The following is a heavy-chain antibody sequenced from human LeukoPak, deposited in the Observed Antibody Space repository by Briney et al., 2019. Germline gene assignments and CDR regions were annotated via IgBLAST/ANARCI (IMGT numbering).Heavy chain of an antibody. CDR1: GFTFSTYA. CDR2: IRYDGSNK. D-gene: IGHD6-13*01. Sequence: GGSLRLSCAASGFTFSTYAMQWVRQAPGKGLEWLSFIRYDGSNKYYADSVKGRFTISRDNSKNTLYLQMNSLRAEDTAVYYCAKAPKQLVPAGLGYWGQGTLVTVSS. V-gene: IGHV3-30*02. CDR3: AKAPKQLVPAGLGY. J-gene: IGHJ4*02.